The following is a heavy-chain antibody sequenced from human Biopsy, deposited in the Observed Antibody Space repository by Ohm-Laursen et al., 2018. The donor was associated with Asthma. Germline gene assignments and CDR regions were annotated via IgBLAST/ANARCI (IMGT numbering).Heavy chain of an antibody. J-gene: IGHJ1*01. CDR1: GFTFGDYC. CDR2: IKHDGTEK. V-gene: IGHV3-7*01. D-gene: IGHD3-3*02. CDR3: ARTFHFWSPYHAEHYQL. Sequence: SLRLSCAASGFTFGDYCMSWVRQVPGKGLEWVANIKHDGTEKNHVDSLKGRFTISRDNAKNSLYLQMNSPRAEDTAVYYCARTFHFWSPYHAEHYQLWGQGTLVTVPS.